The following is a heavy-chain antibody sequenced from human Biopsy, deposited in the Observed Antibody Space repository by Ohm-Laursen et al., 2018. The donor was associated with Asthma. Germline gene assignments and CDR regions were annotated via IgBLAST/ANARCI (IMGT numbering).Heavy chain of an antibody. CDR1: GLTFSNYG. V-gene: IGHV3-30*18. Sequence: SLRLSCSAPGLTFSNYGMHWVRQAPGKGLDWVAVISFDGSNKNYTDSVKGRFTISRDNSRNTLHMQMNSLRAEDTAVYYCAKDVFPGWELRRGPDYWGQGTLVTVSS. D-gene: IGHD1-26*01. J-gene: IGHJ4*02. CDR3: AKDVFPGWELRRGPDY. CDR2: ISFDGSNK.